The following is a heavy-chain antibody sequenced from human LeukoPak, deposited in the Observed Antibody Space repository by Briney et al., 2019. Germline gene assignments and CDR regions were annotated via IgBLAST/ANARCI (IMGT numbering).Heavy chain of an antibody. CDR1: GGSISSYY. Sequence: SETLSLTCTVSGGSISSYYWSWIRQPAGKGLEWIGRIYTSGSTNYNPSLKSRVTMSVDTSKNQFSLKLSSVTAADTAVYYCARDLGYDSSGYYLVLPTWGQGTLVTVSS. CDR2: IYTSGST. CDR3: ARDLGYDSSGYYLVLPT. D-gene: IGHD3-22*01. V-gene: IGHV4-4*07. J-gene: IGHJ5*02.